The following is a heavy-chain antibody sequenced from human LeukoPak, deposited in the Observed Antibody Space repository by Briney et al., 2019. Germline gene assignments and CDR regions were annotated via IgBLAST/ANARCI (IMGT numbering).Heavy chain of an antibody. V-gene: IGHV3-23*01. CDR3: AKEQTSSGYFDY. CDR1: GSTVNNYA. D-gene: IGHD3-10*01. Sequence: GGSLRLSCAASGSTVNNYAMSWVRQAPGKGLEWVAAISGNGGRTYYRDSVKGRFAISRDNPKNTLYLLMDSLSAEDTALYYCAKEQTSSGYFDYWGQGALVTVSS. J-gene: IGHJ4*02. CDR2: ISGNGGRT.